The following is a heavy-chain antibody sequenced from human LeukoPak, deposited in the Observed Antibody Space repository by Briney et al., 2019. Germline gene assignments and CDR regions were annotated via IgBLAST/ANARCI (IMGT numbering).Heavy chain of an antibody. CDR2: ISSSGSTI. Sequence: GSLRLSCAASGFTFSSYEMNWVRQAPGKGLEWVSYISSSGSTIYYADSVKGRFTISRDNAKNSLYLQMNSLRAEDTAVYYCAREGMAAVGTNYYYYGMDVWGQGTTVTVSS. J-gene: IGHJ6*02. V-gene: IGHV3-48*03. CDR3: AREGMAAVGTNYYYYGMDV. D-gene: IGHD6-13*01. CDR1: GFTFSSYE.